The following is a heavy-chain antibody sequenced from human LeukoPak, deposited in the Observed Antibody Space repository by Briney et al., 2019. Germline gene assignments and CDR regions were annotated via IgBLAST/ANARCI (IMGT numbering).Heavy chain of an antibody. CDR3: ARVSSSWYQDWYFDL. V-gene: IGHV3-11*01. J-gene: IGHJ2*01. CDR2: ISSSGSTI. Sequence: GGSLRLSCAASGFTVSSNYMSWIRQAPGKGLEWVSYISSSGSTIYYADSVKGRFTISRDNAKNSLYLQMNSLRAEDTAVYYCARVSSSWYQDWYFDLWGRGTLVTVSS. CDR1: GFTVSSNY. D-gene: IGHD6-13*01.